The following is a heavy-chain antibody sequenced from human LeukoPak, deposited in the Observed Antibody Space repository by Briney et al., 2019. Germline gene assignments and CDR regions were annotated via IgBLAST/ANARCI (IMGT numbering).Heavy chain of an antibody. CDR3: ARGANFYYYGMDV. CDR2: INHSGST. V-gene: IGHV4-34*01. J-gene: IGHJ6*02. CDR1: GGSFSGYY. D-gene: IGHD2-15*01. Sequence: SETLSLTCAVYGGSFSGYYWSWIRQPPGKGLEWIGEINHSGSTNYNPSLKSRVTISVDTSKNQFSLKLSSVTAADTAVYYCARGANFYYYGMDVWGQGTSVTVSS.